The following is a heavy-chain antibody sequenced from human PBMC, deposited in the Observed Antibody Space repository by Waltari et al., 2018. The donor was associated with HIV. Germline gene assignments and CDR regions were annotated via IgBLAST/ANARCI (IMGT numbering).Heavy chain of an antibody. CDR2: ISSNGATT. CDR3: TRVRSPYHYYDSSPFGGAFDL. D-gene: IGHD3-22*01. Sequence: EELLVEPGGKSVRPGRSRRLACSASGFFFSDFALHWVRLHPGKGLEYVASISSNGATTHYGKSVNGRFMISRDDSDNTLHLQMGSVRPEDTAMYYCTRVRSPYHYYDSSPFGGAFDLWGQGTLVIVSS. J-gene: IGHJ3*01. V-gene: IGHV3-64*01. CDR1: GFFFSDFA.